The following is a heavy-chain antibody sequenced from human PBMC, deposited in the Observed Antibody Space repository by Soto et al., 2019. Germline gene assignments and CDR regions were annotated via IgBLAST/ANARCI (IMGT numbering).Heavy chain of an antibody. J-gene: IGHJ6*02. CDR1: GFSFSTYL. D-gene: IGHD3-16*01. CDR3: VGALTYEVPYYYYGMDV. Sequence: GGSRRLSCAASGFSFSTYLMSWVRQAPGKGLEWVANIKQGGNEKFYVDSVKGRFTISRDNDKKSLYLQMDSMRVEDTAVYYCVGALTYEVPYYYYGMDVWGPGTPVTVSS. CDR2: IKQGGNEK. V-gene: IGHV3-7*01.